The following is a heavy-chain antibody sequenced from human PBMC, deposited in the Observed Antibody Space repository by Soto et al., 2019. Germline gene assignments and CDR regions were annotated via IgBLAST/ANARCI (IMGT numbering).Heavy chain of an antibody. V-gene: IGHV3-53*02. D-gene: IGHD2-15*01. CDR1: GFTVSSNY. J-gene: IGHJ3*02. CDR2: IYSGGST. CDR3: ARGYCSGGSCYPDAFDI. Sequence: EVQLVETGGGLIQPGGSLRLSCAASGFTVSSNYMSWVRQAPGKGLEWVSDIYSGGSTYYADSVKGRFTISRDNSKNTLYLQMNSLRAEDTAVYYCARGYCSGGSCYPDAFDIWGQGTMVTVSS.